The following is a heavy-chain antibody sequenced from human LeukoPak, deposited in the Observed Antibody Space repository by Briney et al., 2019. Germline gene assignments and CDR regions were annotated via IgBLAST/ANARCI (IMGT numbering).Heavy chain of an antibody. Sequence: SETLSLTCTVSGGSISSSSYYWGWIRQPPGKGLEWIGSIYYSGSTYYNPSLKSRVTISVDTSKNQFSLKLSSVTAADTAVYYCARLRPDWGSRTGRDWYYFDYWGQGTLVTVSS. CDR2: IYYSGST. V-gene: IGHV4-39*01. D-gene: IGHD3/OR15-3a*01. CDR1: GGSISSSSYY. J-gene: IGHJ4*02. CDR3: ARLRPDWGSRTGRDWYYFDY.